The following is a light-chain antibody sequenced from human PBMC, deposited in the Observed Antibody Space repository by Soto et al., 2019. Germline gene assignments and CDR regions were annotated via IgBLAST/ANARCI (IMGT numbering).Light chain of an antibody. V-gene: IGLV2-8*01. CDR3: SSYAGSSNV. CDR2: EVN. CDR1: SSDVGGYNN. Sequence: QSVLTQPPSASGSPGQSVAISCTGTSSDVGGYNNVSWYQQHPGKAPKLMIYEVNKRPSGVPDRFSGSKSGNTASLTVSDLQAEDEADYYCSSYAGSSNVFGTGTKVTVL. J-gene: IGLJ1*01.